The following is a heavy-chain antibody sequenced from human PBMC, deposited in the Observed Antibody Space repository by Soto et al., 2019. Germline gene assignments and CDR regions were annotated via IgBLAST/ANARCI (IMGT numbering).Heavy chain of an antibody. J-gene: IGHJ6*02. CDR3: ARGYSGLYGMDV. CDR2: IIPIFGTA. CDR1: GGTFSSYA. D-gene: IGHD5-12*01. Sequence: SVKVSCKASGGTFSSYAISWVRQAPGQGLEWMGGIIPIFGTANYAQKFQGRVTITADESTSTAYMELSSLRSEDTAVYYCARGYSGLYGMDVWGQGTTVTVSS. V-gene: IGHV1-69*13.